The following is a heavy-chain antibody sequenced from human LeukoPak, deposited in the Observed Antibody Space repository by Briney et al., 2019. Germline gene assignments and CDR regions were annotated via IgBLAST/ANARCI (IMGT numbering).Heavy chain of an antibody. J-gene: IGHJ4*02. Sequence: GGSLRLSCVAPSFVFNNAFMNWVRQAPGKGLEWVGRIKSKADGETIDYAAPVKGRFTFSRDDSKNMLYLQMNSLKSEDTAVYYCSTLTSRGLSDSWGQGTLVTVSS. CDR2: IKSKADGETI. CDR3: STLTSRGLSDS. V-gene: IGHV3-15*07. D-gene: IGHD1-20*01. CDR1: SFVFNNAF.